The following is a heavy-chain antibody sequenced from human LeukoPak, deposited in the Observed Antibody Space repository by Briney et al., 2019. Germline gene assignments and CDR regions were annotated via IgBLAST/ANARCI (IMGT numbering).Heavy chain of an antibody. J-gene: IGHJ4*02. Sequence: ASVKVSCTASGYTFTGYYMHWVRQAPGRGLEWMAWINPNSGGTYYAQNFHDRITMTRDTSISTAYMELSRLRSDDTAIYYCARANALYCSSTSCLFDYWGQGTLVTVSS. CDR2: INPNSGGT. CDR3: ARANALYCSSTSCLFDY. V-gene: IGHV1-2*02. D-gene: IGHD2-2*01. CDR1: GYTFTGYY.